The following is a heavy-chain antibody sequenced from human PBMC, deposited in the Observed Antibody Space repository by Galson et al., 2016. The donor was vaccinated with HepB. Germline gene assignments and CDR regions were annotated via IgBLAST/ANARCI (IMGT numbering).Heavy chain of an antibody. CDR2: IAWDDDK. CDR3: ARLQFLECFGP. Sequence: ALVKPTQTPTLTCTFSGFSLSTGGEGVGWIRQPPGKALEWLALIAWDDDKRYSPSLKSRLTIIKDTSNNQVVLTMTNMDPVETATYYCARLQFLECFGPWGQGTLVTVSS. V-gene: IGHV2-5*02. CDR1: GFSLSTGGEG. D-gene: IGHD3-3*01. J-gene: IGHJ5*02.